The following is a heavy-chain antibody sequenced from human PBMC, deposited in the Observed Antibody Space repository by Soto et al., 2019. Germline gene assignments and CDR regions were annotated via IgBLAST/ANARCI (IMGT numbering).Heavy chain of an antibody. V-gene: IGHV3-21*01. CDR1: GFTFSSYS. J-gene: IGHJ4*02. CDR3: ARDIKIRFLHSVGVASDY. D-gene: IGHD3-3*01. CDR2: ISSSSSYI. Sequence: GGSLRLSCAASGFTFSSYSMNWVRQAPGKGLEWVSSISSSSSYIYYADSVKGRFTISRDNAKNSLYLQMNSLRAEDTAVYYCARDIKIRFLHSVGVASDYWGQGTLVTVSS.